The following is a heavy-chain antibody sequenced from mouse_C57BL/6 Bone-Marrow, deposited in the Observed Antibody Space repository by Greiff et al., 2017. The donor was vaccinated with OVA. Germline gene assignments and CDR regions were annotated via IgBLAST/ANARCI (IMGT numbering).Heavy chain of an antibody. Sequence: EVMLVESEGGLVQPGSSMKLSCTASGFTFSDYYMAWVRQVPEKGLEWVANINYDGSSTYYLDSLKSRFIISRDNAKNILYLQMSSLKSEDTATYYCARGDYGSSYPYFDYWGQGTTLIVSS. CDR3: ARGDYGSSYPYFDY. J-gene: IGHJ2*01. CDR2: INYDGSST. CDR1: GFTFSDYY. D-gene: IGHD1-1*01. V-gene: IGHV5-16*01.